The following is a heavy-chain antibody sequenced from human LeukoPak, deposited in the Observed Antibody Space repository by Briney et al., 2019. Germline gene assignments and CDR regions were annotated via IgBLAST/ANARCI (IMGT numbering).Heavy chain of an antibody. J-gene: IGHJ6*02. Sequence: GASVKVSCKASGYTFTSYGISWVRQAPGQGLEWMGWISAYNGNTKYVQKIQGRVTMTTDSSTSTAYMELRSLTSDDTAVYYCARWYCGGGSCYSYYYGMDVWGQGTTVTVSS. V-gene: IGHV1-18*01. CDR1: GYTFTSYG. D-gene: IGHD2-15*01. CDR2: ISAYNGNT. CDR3: ARWYCGGGSCYSYYYGMDV.